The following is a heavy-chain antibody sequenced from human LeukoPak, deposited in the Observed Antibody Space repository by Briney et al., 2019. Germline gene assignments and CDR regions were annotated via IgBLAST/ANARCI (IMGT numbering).Heavy chain of an antibody. CDR2: ISVSGGTT. D-gene: IGHD2-15*01. CDR3: AKAPGLLDFDY. J-gene: IGHJ4*02. CDR1: GFTFTNYA. Sequence: GGSLRLSCAAPGFTFTNYAMYWVRQAPGKGLEWVSTISVSGGTTYYADSVKGRFTISRDNSKNTLYLQMNSLRAEDTAVYYCAKAPGLLDFDYWGQGALVTVSS. V-gene: IGHV3-23*01.